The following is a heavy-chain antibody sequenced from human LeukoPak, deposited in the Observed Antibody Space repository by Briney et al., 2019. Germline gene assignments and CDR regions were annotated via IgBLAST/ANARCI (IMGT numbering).Heavy chain of an antibody. CDR3: ARAQYIMDIVATTGAFDV. J-gene: IGHJ3*01. D-gene: IGHD5-12*01. CDR2: IKPDGSEK. CDR1: EFTFSRHW. Sequence: PGGSLRLSCAASEFTFSRHWMNWVRQAPGKGLEWVANIKPDGSEKYYVDSVKGRFTISRDNAKNSLYLQMNSLRAEDTAVYYCARAQYIMDIVATTGAFDVWGQGTMVTVSS. V-gene: IGHV3-7*01.